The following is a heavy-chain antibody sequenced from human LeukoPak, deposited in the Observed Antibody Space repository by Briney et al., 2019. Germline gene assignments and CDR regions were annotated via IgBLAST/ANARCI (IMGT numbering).Heavy chain of an antibody. Sequence: GGSLRLSCAASGFTFSSYAMSWVRQAPGKGLEWVSAINGSGGSTYYADSVKGRFTISRDNYKNTLYLQMNSLRAEDTAVYYCAKTDYGDYVPFDPWGQGTLVTVSS. CDR1: GFTFSSYA. D-gene: IGHD4-17*01. V-gene: IGHV3-23*01. CDR2: INGSGGST. CDR3: AKTDYGDYVPFDP. J-gene: IGHJ5*02.